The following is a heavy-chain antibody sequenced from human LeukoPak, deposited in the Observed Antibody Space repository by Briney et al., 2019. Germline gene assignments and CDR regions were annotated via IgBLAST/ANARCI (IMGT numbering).Heavy chain of an antibody. D-gene: IGHD5-18*01. J-gene: IGHJ5*02. CDR1: GGTLSTHA. CDR2: IILISPTA. V-gene: IGHV1-69*05. Sequence: ASVKVSCKAPGGTLSTHAVSWVRQAPGQGLEWMGGIILISPTANYAQKFQGRVTITMDQYTTYMELSSLRSDDTAVYYCATGRVSDTTLVSWFDTWGQGTLVTVSS. CDR3: ATGRVSDTTLVSWFDT.